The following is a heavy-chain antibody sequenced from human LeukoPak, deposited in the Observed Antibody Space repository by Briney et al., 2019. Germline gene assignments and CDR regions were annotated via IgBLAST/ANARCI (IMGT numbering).Heavy chain of an antibody. CDR3: EREIIGAASAFDC. J-gene: IGHJ4*02. D-gene: IGHD3-16*02. Sequence: PGGSLRLSCAASGFSFSTYWMAWVRQAPGKGLEWVANIKEDGSQKYHVDSVKGRFTISRDNAKNSLYLQMNSLSGEDTAVYYCEREIIGAASAFDCWSQGTLVTVSS. V-gene: IGHV3-7*03. CDR1: GFSFSTYW. CDR2: IKEDGSQK.